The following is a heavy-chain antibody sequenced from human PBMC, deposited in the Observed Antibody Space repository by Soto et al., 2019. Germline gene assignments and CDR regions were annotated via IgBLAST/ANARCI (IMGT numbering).Heavy chain of an antibody. V-gene: IGHV4-39*01. J-gene: IGHJ5*02. CDR2: VFYSGST. CDR3: ARQSSRRPRFDP. Sequence: SETLSLTCTVSGGSISSSSYYWGWIRQPPGKGLEWIGGVFYSGSTYYNPSLKSRVTISVDTSKSQFSLKLSSVTAADTAVYYCARQSSRRPRFDPWGQGTLVTVS. CDR1: GGSISSSSYY. D-gene: IGHD6-13*01.